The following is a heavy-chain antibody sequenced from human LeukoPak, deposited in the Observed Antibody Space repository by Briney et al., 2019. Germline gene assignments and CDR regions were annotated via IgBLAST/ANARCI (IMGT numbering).Heavy chain of an antibody. D-gene: IGHD1-26*01. J-gene: IGHJ4*02. Sequence: GGTLRLSCAASGFTFSSYGMSWVRQAPGKGLEWVAVISYDGSNKYYADSVKGRFTISRDNSKNTLYLQMNSLRAEDTAVYYCARDKLVFAHLGYYFDYWGQGTLVTVSS. V-gene: IGHV3-30*03. CDR2: ISYDGSNK. CDR3: ARDKLVFAHLGYYFDY. CDR1: GFTFSSYG.